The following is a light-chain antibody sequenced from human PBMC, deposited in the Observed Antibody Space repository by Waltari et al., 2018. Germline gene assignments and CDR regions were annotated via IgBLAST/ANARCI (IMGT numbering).Light chain of an antibody. CDR2: DAS. J-gene: IGKJ4*01. CDR3: QQYDNLPST. V-gene: IGKV1-33*01. Sequence: DIQMTQSPSSLSASVGDSVTITCQASQDISNYLNWYQQKPGKAPKLLIYDASNLETGVPSRFSGSGSGTDFTFTISSLQPEDIATYYCQQYDNLPSTFGGGTKVEIK. CDR1: QDISNY.